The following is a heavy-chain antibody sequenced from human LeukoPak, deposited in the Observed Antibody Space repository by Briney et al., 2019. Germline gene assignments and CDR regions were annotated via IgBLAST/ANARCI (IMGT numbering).Heavy chain of an antibody. CDR1: GGSFSGYY. D-gene: IGHD2-15*01. CDR2: INHSGST. V-gene: IGHV4-34*01. Sequence: KPSETLSLTCAGYGGSFSGYYWSWIRQPPGKGLEWIGEINHSGSTNYNPSLKSRVTISVDTSKNQFSLKLSSVTAADTAVYYCARGRIEYCSGGSCYSGLRTAAKYYFDYWGQGTLVTVSS. J-gene: IGHJ4*02. CDR3: ARGRIEYCSGGSCYSGLRTAAKYYFDY.